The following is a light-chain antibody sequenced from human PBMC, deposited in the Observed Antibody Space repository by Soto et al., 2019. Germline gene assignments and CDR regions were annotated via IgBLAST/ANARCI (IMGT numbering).Light chain of an antibody. Sequence: IQMTQSPSSLSASVGDSVTVTCRASQSINIYLNWYQQKPGKAPTLLIYGASSLQSGVPSRFTGGESLTQFTLPISSFQPEDFATYCCQQSYGSPYTFGQGTKLEIK. CDR3: QQSYGSPYT. CDR2: GAS. J-gene: IGKJ2*01. CDR1: QSINIY. V-gene: IGKV1-39*01.